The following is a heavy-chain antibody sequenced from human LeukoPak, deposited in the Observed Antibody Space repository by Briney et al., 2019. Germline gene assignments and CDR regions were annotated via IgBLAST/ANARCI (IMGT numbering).Heavy chain of an antibody. J-gene: IGHJ3*01. CDR2: INQDGSEK. CDR3: ARYCSSTSCHDAFDF. D-gene: IGHD2-2*01. Sequence: GGSLTLSCAASGFTFSNYWLSWLRQAPGKGLEWVANINQDGSEKYYVDSVTGRFTISRDNAKNSLYLQMNSLRAEDTAVYYCARYCSSTSCHDAFDFWGQGTMATVSS. CDR1: GFTFSNYW. V-gene: IGHV3-7*01.